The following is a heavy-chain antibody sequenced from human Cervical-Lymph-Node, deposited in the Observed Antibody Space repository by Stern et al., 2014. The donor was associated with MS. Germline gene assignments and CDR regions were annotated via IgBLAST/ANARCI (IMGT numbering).Heavy chain of an antibody. CDR2: IYYNGDT. CDR1: GASISSGGHY. CDR3: ARFSNSAPFDY. D-gene: IGHD1-1*01. J-gene: IGHJ4*02. Sequence: QVQLQESGPGLLKPSKTLSLTCSVSGASISSGGHYWSWVRRPAGKGLEWIGRIYYNGDTNYNPSLKRRVTISVDTPKNEFPLRLTSVTAADTAVYFCARFSNSAPFDYWGQGTQVIVSS. V-gene: IGHV4-61*02.